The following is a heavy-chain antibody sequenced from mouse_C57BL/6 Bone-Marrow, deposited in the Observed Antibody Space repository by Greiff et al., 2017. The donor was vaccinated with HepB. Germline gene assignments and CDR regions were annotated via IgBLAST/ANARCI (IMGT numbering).Heavy chain of an antibody. Sequence: VQLQQSGAELVKPGASVKMSCKASGYTFTSYWITWVKQRPGQGLEWIGDIYPGSGSTNYNEKFKSKATLTVDTSSSTAYMQLSSLTSEDSAVYYCARGGYDEGAWFAYWGQGTLVTVSA. V-gene: IGHV1-55*01. J-gene: IGHJ3*01. CDR1: GYTFTSYW. CDR3: ARGGYDEGAWFAY. D-gene: IGHD2-2*01. CDR2: IYPGSGST.